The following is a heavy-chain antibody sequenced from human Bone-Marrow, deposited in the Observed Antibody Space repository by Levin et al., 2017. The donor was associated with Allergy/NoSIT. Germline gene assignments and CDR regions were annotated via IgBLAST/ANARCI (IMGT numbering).Heavy chain of an antibody. Sequence: PGESLKISCAASGFTFSNYAISWVRQAPGKGLEWISAISGSGDRTYFADSVKGRFSISRDNSKKTLYLQMNSLRAEDTAFYYCGKEGGGRGWYTVDFWGPGTLVTVSP. D-gene: IGHD6-19*01. V-gene: IGHV3-23*01. CDR2: ISGSGDRT. CDR3: GKEGGGRGWYTVDF. J-gene: IGHJ4*02. CDR1: GFTFSNYA.